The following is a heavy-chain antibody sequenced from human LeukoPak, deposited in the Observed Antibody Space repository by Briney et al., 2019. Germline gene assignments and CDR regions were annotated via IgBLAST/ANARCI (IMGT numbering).Heavy chain of an antibody. J-gene: IGHJ3*02. D-gene: IGHD3-3*01. CDR1: GYTFTGYY. Sequence: ASVKVSCKASGYTFTGYYMHWVRQAPGQGLEWMGRINPNSGGTNYAQKFQGRVTMTRDTSISTAYMELSRLRSDDTAVYYCAREGYDFWSGHDAFDTWGQGTMVTVSS. CDR3: AREGYDFWSGHDAFDT. V-gene: IGHV1-2*06. CDR2: INPNSGGT.